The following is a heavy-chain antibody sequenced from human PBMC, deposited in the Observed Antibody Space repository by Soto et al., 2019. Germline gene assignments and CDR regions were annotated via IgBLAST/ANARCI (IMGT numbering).Heavy chain of an antibody. D-gene: IGHD5-12*01. Sequence: QVHLVQSGVEVKTPGASVKVSCQASGYTFFTYDISWVRQAPGQGLEWMGWISTYSGDTKYAQKFQGRVTMTTDTSTTTADLELRSLRSDDTAVYYCARHHGPTTSENWFDPWGQGTLDTVSS. J-gene: IGHJ5*02. CDR3: ARHHGPTTSENWFDP. V-gene: IGHV1-18*01. CDR2: ISTYSGDT. CDR1: GYTFFTYD.